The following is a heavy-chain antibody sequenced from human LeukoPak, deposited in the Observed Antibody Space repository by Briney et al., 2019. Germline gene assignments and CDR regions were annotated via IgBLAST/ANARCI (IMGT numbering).Heavy chain of an antibody. V-gene: IGHV4-34*01. D-gene: IGHD2-15*01. CDR1: GGSFSGYY. J-gene: IGHJ5*02. CDR3: ASRTRRWFDP. Sequence: SETLSLTCAVYGGSFSGYYWSWIRQPPGKGLEWIGEINHSGSTNYNPSLKSRVTISVDTSKNQFSLKLSSVTAADTAVYYCASRTRRWFDPWGQGTLVTVSS. CDR2: INHSGST.